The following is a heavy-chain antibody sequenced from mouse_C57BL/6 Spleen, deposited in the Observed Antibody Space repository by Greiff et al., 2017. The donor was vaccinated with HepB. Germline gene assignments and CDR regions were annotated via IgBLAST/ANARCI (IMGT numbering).Heavy chain of an antibody. CDR3: ARRTGTRWYFDV. D-gene: IGHD4-1*01. CDR2: INPNNGGT. CDR1: GYTFTDYN. J-gene: IGHJ1*03. Sequence: VQLQQSGPELVKPGASVKIPCKASGYTFTDYNMDWVKQSHGKSLEWIGDINPNNGGTIYNQKFKGKATLTVDKSSSTAYMELRSLTSEDTAVYYCARRTGTRWYFDVWGTGTTVTVSS. V-gene: IGHV1-18*01.